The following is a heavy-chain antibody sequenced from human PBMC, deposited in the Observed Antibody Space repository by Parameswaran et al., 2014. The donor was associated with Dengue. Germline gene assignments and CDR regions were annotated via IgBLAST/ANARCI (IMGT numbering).Heavy chain of an antibody. J-gene: IGHJ4*02. D-gene: IGHD4-11*01. CDR2: IIPIFGTA. CDR3: AKGAPGERPSPFYSNYALDY. Sequence: WVRQAPGQGLEWMGGIIPIFGTANYAQKFQGRVTITADESTSTAYMELSSLRSEDTAVYYCAKGAPGERPSPFYSNYALDYWGQGTPGHRLL. V-gene: IGHV1-69*01.